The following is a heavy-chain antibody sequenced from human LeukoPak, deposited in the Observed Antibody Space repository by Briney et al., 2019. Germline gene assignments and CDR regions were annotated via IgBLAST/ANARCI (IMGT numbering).Heavy chain of an antibody. D-gene: IGHD2-15*01. CDR3: ARYCSGVSCYSGYDY. V-gene: IGHV3-64*01. J-gene: IGHJ4*01. Sequence: GGSLRLSCAASGFTFSTYAMHWVRQTPGKGLEYVSAISTNGGGTYYANSVKGRFTISRDNSKNTLYLQMGSLRAEDMAVYYCARYCSGVSCYSGYDYWGQEPWSPSPQ. CDR2: ISTNGGGT. CDR1: GFTFSTYA.